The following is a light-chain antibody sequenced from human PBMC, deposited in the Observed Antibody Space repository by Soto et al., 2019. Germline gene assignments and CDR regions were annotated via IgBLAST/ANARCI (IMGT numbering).Light chain of an antibody. Sequence: QSVLTQPPSASGSPGQSVTISCIGTASDIGRYNYVSWYQHHPGKAPKLIIYEVTKRPSGVPDRFSGSKSGNTASLTISGLQAADEADYYCSLYTSENTYVFGTGTKVTVL. CDR2: EVT. J-gene: IGLJ1*01. CDR1: ASDIGRYNY. V-gene: IGLV2-8*01. CDR3: SLYTSENTYV.